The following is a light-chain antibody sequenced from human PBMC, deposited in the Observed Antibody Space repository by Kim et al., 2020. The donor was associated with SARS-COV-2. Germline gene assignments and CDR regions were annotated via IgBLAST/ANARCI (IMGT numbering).Light chain of an antibody. Sequence: QPASDSCKSSQRLLHSDGKTSLYWNVQKPGQPPQLLIYEVSNRFSGVPDRFSGSGSGTDFTLKISRVAAEDGGVYYCMQNKNLPRTFGQGTKLEI. J-gene: IGKJ2*01. V-gene: IGKV2D-29*01. CDR3: MQNKNLPRT. CDR1: QRLLHSDGKTS. CDR2: EVS.